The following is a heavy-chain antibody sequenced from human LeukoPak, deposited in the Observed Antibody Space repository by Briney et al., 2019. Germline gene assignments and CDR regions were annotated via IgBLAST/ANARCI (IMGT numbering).Heavy chain of an antibody. CDR3: ARAQADCTNGVCYSSVEYYYYGMDV. CDR1: GGSFSGYY. CDR2: INHSGST. D-gene: IGHD2-8*01. V-gene: IGHV4-34*01. Sequence: ETLSLTCAVYGGSFSGYYWSWIRQPPGKGLEWIGEINHSGSTNYNPSLKSRVTISVDTSKNQFSLKLSSVTAADTAVYYCARAQADCTNGVCYSSVEYYYYGMDVWGQGTTVTVSS. J-gene: IGHJ6*02.